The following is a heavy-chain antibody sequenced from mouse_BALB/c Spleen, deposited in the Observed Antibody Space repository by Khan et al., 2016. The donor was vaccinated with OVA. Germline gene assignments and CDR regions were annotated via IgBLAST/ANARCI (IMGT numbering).Heavy chain of an antibody. Sequence: VQLQESGPGLVAPSQSLSITCTVSGFSLTGYGVNWVRQPPGKGLEWLGMIWGDGSTDYNSGIKSRLSITKDNSKSQVFLKMNSLQTDDTARYYGARAYYANYREAMDYWGQGNSVTVSS. CDR2: IWGDGST. CDR3: ARAYYANYREAMDY. J-gene: IGHJ4*01. CDR1: GFSLTGYG. D-gene: IGHD2-10*01. V-gene: IGHV2-6-7*01.